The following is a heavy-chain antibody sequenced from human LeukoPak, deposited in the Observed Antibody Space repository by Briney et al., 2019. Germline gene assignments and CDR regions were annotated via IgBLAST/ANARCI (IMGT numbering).Heavy chain of an antibody. CDR1: GFTFKNYL. Sequence: GGSLRLSGAASGFTFKNYLMHWVRQAPGTGLVWVSRIDHDGSGTSYADSVKGRFTVSRDNAKSTLYLQMNTLRAEDTAVYYCVRDLPQTGYSYDYWGQGTLVTVSS. CDR3: VRDLPQTGYSYDY. J-gene: IGHJ4*02. V-gene: IGHV3-74*01. CDR2: IDHDGSGT. D-gene: IGHD5-18*01.